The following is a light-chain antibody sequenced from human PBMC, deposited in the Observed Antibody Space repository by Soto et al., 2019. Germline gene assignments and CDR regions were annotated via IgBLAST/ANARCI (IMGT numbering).Light chain of an antibody. CDR3: LEVYSFPRT. CDR2: AEY. V-gene: IGKV1-12*01. CDR1: QDIGGR. J-gene: IGKJ1*01. Sequence: DIQMTQLPACVTATVGDRITITSPTSQDIGGRLAWFQQKPGKAPQSLIQAEYILQSGVPSRFSGSGSGTEFILSIHNLQPEDFASYFCLEVYSFPRTFGLGSKVDIK.